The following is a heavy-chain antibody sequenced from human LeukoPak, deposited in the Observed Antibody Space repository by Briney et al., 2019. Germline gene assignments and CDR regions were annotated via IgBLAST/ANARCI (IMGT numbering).Heavy chain of an antibody. CDR3: ARDGGSGYSYGIGNYYYYYMDV. V-gene: IGHV1-3*02. J-gene: IGHJ6*03. CDR1: GYTFTSYA. D-gene: IGHD5-18*01. Sequence: ASVKVSCKASGYTFTSYAMHWVRQAPGQRLEWMGWSNAGNGNTKYSQEFQGRVTITRDTSARTAYMELSSLRSEDMAVYYCARDGGSGYSYGIGNYYYYYMDVWGKGTTVTVSS. CDR2: SNAGNGNT.